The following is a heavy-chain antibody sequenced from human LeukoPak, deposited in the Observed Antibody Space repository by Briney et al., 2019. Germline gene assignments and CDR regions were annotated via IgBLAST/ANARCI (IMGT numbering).Heavy chain of an antibody. D-gene: IGHD2-21*02. V-gene: IGHV1-24*01. CDR3: ATAPVYCGGDCYPGALDY. CDR2: FDPEDGET. J-gene: IGHJ4*02. CDR1: GYTLTELS. Sequence: ASVKVSCKVSGYTLTELSMHWVRQAPGKGLEWMGGFDPEDGETIYAQKFQGRVTMTEDTSTDTAYMELSSLRSEDTAVYYCATAPVYCGGDCYPGALDYWGQGTLVTVSS.